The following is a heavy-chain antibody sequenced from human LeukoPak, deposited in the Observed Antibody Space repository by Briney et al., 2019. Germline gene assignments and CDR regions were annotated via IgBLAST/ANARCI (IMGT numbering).Heavy chain of an antibody. V-gene: IGHV3-48*03. CDR1: GFTLSSYE. D-gene: IGHD2-15*01. Sequence: PGGSLRLSCAASGFTLSSYEMYWVRQAPGKGLEWVSYISSSGNVIYYADSVKGRFTISRDNAENSLYLQMNSLRAEDTAVYYCARDNDCSGGTCFDYWGQGTLVTVSS. CDR2: ISSSGNVI. J-gene: IGHJ4*02. CDR3: ARDNDCSGGTCFDY.